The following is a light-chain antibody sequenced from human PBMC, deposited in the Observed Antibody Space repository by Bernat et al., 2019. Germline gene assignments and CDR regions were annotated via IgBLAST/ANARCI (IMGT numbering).Light chain of an antibody. CDR1: QDISNY. V-gene: IGKV1-33*01. Sequence: DIQMTQSPSSLSASVGDRVTITCQASQDISNYLDWYQQKPGKAPKLLIYDASNLETGVPSRFSGSGSGTDFTLTISSLQPEDIATYYCQQYDNHPLTFGQGTKVEIK. CDR2: DAS. J-gene: IGKJ4*02. CDR3: QQYDNHPLT.